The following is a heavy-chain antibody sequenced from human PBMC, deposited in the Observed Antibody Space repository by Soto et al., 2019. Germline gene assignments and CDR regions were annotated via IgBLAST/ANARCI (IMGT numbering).Heavy chain of an antibody. CDR2: ISGSGAGT. J-gene: IGHJ4*02. V-gene: IGHV3-23*01. Sequence: GGSLRLSCAASGFSVSNYAMNWVRQAPGKGLEWVSTISGSGAGTYYADSVKGRFTISPDNSKNPLYLQMSGLRAEDTGLYYCAKVTHFDSSGYFHFDQWGQGTLVTLSS. CDR1: GFSVSNYA. D-gene: IGHD3-22*01. CDR3: AKVTHFDSSGYFHFDQ.